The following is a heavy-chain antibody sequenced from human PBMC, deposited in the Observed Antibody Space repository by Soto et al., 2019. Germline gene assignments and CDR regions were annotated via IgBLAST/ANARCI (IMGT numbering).Heavy chain of an antibody. D-gene: IGHD5-18*01. V-gene: IGHV3-23*01. CDR3: AKDPHRITSYGPAPHPQYYFDY. Sequence: EVQLLESGGGLVQPGGSLRLSCAASGFTFSSYAMSWVRQAPGKGLEWVSAISGSGGSTYYADSVKGRFTISRDNSKNSLYLQMNSLRAEDTAVYYCAKDPHRITSYGPAPHPQYYFDYWGQGTLVTVSS. J-gene: IGHJ4*02. CDR2: ISGSGGST. CDR1: GFTFSSYA.